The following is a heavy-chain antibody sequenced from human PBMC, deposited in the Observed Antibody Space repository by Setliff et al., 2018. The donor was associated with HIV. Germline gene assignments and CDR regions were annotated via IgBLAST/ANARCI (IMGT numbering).Heavy chain of an antibody. Sequence: PSETLSLTCAVYGESLSGYYWSWLRQPPGKGLEWLGEINHSGTTNYNASLNRRVTISVDTSKNQFSLKLGSVTAADTAVYYCARVSDYYDSSGYLGAFDIWGQGTMVTVSS. J-gene: IGHJ3*02. CDR1: GESLSGYY. CDR3: ARVSDYYDSSGYLGAFDI. CDR2: INHSGTT. V-gene: IGHV4-34*01. D-gene: IGHD3-22*01.